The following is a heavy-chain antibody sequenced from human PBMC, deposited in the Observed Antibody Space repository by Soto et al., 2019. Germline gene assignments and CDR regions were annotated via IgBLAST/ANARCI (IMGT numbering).Heavy chain of an antibody. D-gene: IGHD4-17*01. Sequence: GGSLRLSCAASGFTFSSYAMSWVRQAPGKGLEWVSVIYSGGSTYYADSVKGRFTISRDNSKNTLYLQMDSLRAEDTAVYYCARSGPYGDYDYWGQGTLVTVSS. CDR1: GFTFSSYA. V-gene: IGHV3-66*01. CDR2: IYSGGST. CDR3: ARSGPYGDYDY. J-gene: IGHJ4*02.